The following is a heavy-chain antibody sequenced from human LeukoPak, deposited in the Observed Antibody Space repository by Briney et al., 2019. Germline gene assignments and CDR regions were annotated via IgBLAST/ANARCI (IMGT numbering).Heavy chain of an antibody. V-gene: IGHV3-64D*06. D-gene: IGHD6-19*01. J-gene: IGHJ5*02. CDR3: VNQISGWVS. CDR1: GFTFSSLT. CDR2: ISSNGGST. Sequence: GGSLRLSCAASGFTFSSLTMHWVRQAPGKGLEYVSAISSNGGSTFYADSVKGRFSISRDNSKNTLYLQMCSLRAEDTAVYYCVNQISGWVSWGQGTLVTVSS.